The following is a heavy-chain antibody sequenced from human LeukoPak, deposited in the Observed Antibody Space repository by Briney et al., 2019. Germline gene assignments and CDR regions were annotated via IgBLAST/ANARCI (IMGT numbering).Heavy chain of an antibody. CDR3: ARGPYYDILFRDWGSYYYYMDV. V-gene: IGHV4-34*01. J-gene: IGHJ6*03. Sequence: SETLSLTCAVYGGSFSGHYWSWIRQPPGKGLEWIGEINHSGSTNYNPSLKSRVTISVDTSKNQFSLKLSSVTAADTAVYYCARGPYYDILFRDWGSYYYYMDVWGKGTTVTVSS. CDR1: GGSFSGHY. D-gene: IGHD3-9*01. CDR2: INHSGST.